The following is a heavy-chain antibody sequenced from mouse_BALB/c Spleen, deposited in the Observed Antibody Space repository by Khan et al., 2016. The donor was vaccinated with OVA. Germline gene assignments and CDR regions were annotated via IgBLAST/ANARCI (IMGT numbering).Heavy chain of an antibody. CDR3: ARSNSLWPMDY. CDR1: GFNINDTC. J-gene: IGHJ4*01. D-gene: IGHD1-1*01. Sequence: EVELVESGAELVKPGASVKLSCTASGFNINDTCLHWVKQRPEQGLEWIGRIDPANGDTKYDPKFQAKATINADTPSNIAYLQLSRLTSEDTAVYYCARSNSLWPMDYWGQGTSVTVSS. V-gene: IGHV14-3*02. CDR2: IDPANGDT.